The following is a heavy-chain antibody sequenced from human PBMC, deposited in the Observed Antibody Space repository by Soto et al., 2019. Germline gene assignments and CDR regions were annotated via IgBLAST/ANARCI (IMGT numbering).Heavy chain of an antibody. Sequence: QVQLQQSGPGLVKPSQTLSLTCAISGDSVSSNSAAWNWIRQSPSRGLEWLGRTYCRSKCYNDYAVSGKXRXTXXPDTSKNQFSLQLNSVTPEDTAVYYCARESVRPQLAYYFDYWGQGTLVTVSS. CDR1: GDSVSSNSAA. D-gene: IGHD3-3*01. J-gene: IGHJ4*02. CDR2: TYCRSKCYN. V-gene: IGHV6-1*01. CDR3: ARESVRPQLAYYFDY.